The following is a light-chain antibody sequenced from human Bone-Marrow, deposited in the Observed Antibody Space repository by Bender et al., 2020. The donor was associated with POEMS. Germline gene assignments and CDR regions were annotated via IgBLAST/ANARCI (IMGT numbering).Light chain of an antibody. Sequence: QSALTQPASVSGSPGQSIAISCTGTSSDVGTYNYVSWYQQYPGKAPKLMIYDVSSRPSGVPDRFSGSKSGTSASLAITGLQAEDEGDYYCQSYDNSLGGWVFGGGTKLTVL. CDR3: QSYDNSLGGWV. V-gene: IGLV2-14*03. CDR2: DVS. CDR1: SSDVGTYNY. J-gene: IGLJ3*02.